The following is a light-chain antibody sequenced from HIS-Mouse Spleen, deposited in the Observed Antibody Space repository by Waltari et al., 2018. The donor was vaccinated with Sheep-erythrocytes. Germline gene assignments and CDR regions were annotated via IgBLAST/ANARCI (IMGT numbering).Light chain of an antibody. CDR3: QQSYSTPPLT. CDR1: QSISSY. CDR2: AAS. V-gene: IGKV1-39*01. J-gene: IGKJ4*01. Sequence: IQLTQSPSSLSASVGDRVTITCRASQSISSYLNWYQQKPGKPPKLLIYAASSLQSGVPLRFSGSGSGTDFTLTISSLQPEDFATYYCQQSYSTPPLTFGGGTKVEIK.